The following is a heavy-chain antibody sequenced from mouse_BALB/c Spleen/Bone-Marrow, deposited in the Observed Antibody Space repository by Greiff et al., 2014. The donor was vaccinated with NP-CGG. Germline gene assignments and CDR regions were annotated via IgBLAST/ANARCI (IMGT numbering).Heavy chain of an antibody. V-gene: IGHV1-69*02. D-gene: IGHD4-1*01. CDR2: IDPSDGDT. J-gene: IGHJ2*01. CDR3: ARRERTGMNN. Sequence: QVQLQQSGAELVKPGASVKLSCTASGYYFTGSYMHWVKQRPGQGLEWIGMIDPSDGDTRFNQKFKDKATSTVDKSSTTAYMQRSSPTSEDSAVYCGARRERTGMNNWGQGTTLTVSS. CDR1: GYYFTGSY.